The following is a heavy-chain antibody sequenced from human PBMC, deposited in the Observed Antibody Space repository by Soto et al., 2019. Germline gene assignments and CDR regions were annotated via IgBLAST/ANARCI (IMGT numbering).Heavy chain of an antibody. D-gene: IGHD3-9*01. Sequence: PSEILSLTCTVSGGSISSSSYYWGWIRQPPGKGLEWIGYIYHSGSTYYNPSLKSRVTISVDRSKNQFSLKLSSVTAADTAVYYCAGALILTGYYMGPLNWFDPWGQGTLVTVSS. CDR2: IYHSGST. CDR1: GGSISSSSYY. CDR3: AGALILTGYYMGPLNWFDP. V-gene: IGHV4-30-2*01. J-gene: IGHJ5*02.